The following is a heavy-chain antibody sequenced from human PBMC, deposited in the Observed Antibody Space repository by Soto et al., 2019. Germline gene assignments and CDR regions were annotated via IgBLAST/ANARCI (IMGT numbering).Heavy chain of an antibody. CDR2: INNDGSIT. V-gene: IGHV3-74*01. CDR3: ARAFFYGMDV. CDR1: GFTFSSYW. J-gene: IGHJ6*02. Sequence: EVQLVESGGGLVQPGGSLRLSCEASGFTFSSYWMHWVRQAPGKGLVWVSRINNDGSITNYADSVKGRFTISRDNAKNTLYLQMNSLRAEDTAVYYCARAFFYGMDVWGQGTTVTVSS.